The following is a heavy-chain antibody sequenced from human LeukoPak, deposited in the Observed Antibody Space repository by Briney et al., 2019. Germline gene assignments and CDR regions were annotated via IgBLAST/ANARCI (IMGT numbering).Heavy chain of an antibody. Sequence: SQTLSPTSTVCGVSTSSEDWSWIRQPAGKGLEWIGRIYTSGSTNYNPSPKSRITMSADQSKNQFSLKLSSVAAADTAVYYCARDRTRNNWFDPWGQGTLVTVSS. V-gene: IGHV4-4*07. J-gene: IGHJ5*02. CDR3: ARDRTRNNWFDP. CDR2: IYTSGST. CDR1: GVSTSSED. D-gene: IGHD1-14*01.